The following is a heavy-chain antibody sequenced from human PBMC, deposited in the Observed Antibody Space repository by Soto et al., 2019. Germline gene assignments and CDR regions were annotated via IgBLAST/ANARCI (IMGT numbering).Heavy chain of an antibody. Sequence: EVQLVESGGGLVKPGGSLRLSCAASGLTFTNAWMSWFRQAPRKGLEWVGHIKNRKDGGTTDYAAPVKGRFTISRDDSRNTLYLQMTSLRNEDTGVYYCTTDPGDYEDFWGQGTQVTVSS. CDR1: GLTFTNAW. J-gene: IGHJ4*02. V-gene: IGHV3-15*01. CDR3: TTDPGDYEDF. CDR2: IKNRKDGGTT. D-gene: IGHD4-17*01.